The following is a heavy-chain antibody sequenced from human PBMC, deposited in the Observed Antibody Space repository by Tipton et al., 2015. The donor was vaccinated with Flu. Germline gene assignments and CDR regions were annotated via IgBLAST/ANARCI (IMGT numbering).Heavy chain of an antibody. V-gene: IGHV4-31*02. CDR1: GASISSGGYY. D-gene: IGHD5-24*01. CDR3: ARDVDGYNGHDY. CDR2: IYHSGST. J-gene: IGHJ4*02. Sequence: GASISSGGYYWSWIRQHPGKGLEWLGYIYHSGSTYYNPSLKSRVTISVDTSNNQFSLMLRSVTAADTAVYYCARDVDGYNGHDYWGQGALVTVSS.